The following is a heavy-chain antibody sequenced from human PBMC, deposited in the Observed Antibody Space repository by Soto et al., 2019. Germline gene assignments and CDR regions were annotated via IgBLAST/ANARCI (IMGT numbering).Heavy chain of an antibody. CDR2: IYPGDSDT. V-gene: IGHV5-51*01. D-gene: IGHD3-22*01. CDR1: GYSFTSYW. CDR3: ARRLYYYDSSGYYYEGFGMDV. J-gene: IGHJ6*02. Sequence: GESLKISCKGSGYSFTSYWIGWVRQMPGKGLEWMGIIYPGDSDTRYSPSFQGQVTISADKSISTAYLQWSSLKASDTAMYYCARRLYYYDSSGYYYEGFGMDVWSQGTTVTVSS.